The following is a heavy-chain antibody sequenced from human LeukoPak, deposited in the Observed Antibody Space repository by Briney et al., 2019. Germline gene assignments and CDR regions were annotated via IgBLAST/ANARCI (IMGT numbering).Heavy chain of an antibody. CDR1: GFTFRSYA. J-gene: IGHJ3*02. CDR2: IISSGAST. CDR3: AKKVGGVYALDI. Sequence: GGSLRLSCEASGFTFRSYAMTWVRQAPGKGLEWVSLIISSGASTYYADSVKGRFTISRDNSKNTPFLQMNSLRAEDTAVYYCAKKVGGVYALDIWGQGTMVTVSS. V-gene: IGHV3-23*01. D-gene: IGHD3-16*01.